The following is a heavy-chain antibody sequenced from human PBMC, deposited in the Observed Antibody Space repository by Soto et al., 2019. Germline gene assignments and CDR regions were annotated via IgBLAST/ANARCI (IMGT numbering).Heavy chain of an antibody. CDR2: ISGDGVTT. Sequence: DVQLVESGGGLVQRGGSLRLSCAASGFPFSSYWMHWVRHTPGKGLDWVARISGDGVTTYYADSVTGRFTVSRHNAKNTLSLQICGLRAEDTAVYYCAREYYGLLTGYYTDYWGQGTLVSVSS. J-gene: IGHJ4*02. V-gene: IGHV3-74*01. D-gene: IGHD3-9*01. CDR3: AREYYGLLTGYYTDY. CDR1: GFPFSSYW.